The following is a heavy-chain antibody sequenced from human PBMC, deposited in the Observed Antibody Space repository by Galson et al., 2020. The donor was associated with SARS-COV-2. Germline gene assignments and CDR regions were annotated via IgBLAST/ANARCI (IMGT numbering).Heavy chain of an antibody. CDR3: AAFVGNNPAC. Sequence: SVKVSCKTSGFSFTASAVQWVRQARGQRLEWIGWIVVGSGKTNYAQKFQERVTITRDMSTSTAYMEMSSLRSEDTAVYYCAAFVGNNPACWGQGTLVTVSS. D-gene: IGHD1-26*01. CDR2: IVVGSGKT. V-gene: IGHV1-58*01. CDR1: GFSFTASA. J-gene: IGHJ4*02.